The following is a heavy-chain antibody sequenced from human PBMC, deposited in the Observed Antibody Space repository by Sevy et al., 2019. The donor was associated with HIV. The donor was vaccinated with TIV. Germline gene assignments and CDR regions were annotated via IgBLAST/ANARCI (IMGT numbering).Heavy chain of an antibody. CDR3: AKAVADSNYYYGLDV. Sequence: GGSLRLSCAASGFTFSTYSMHWVRQAPGKGLEWVALIWFDGSNKYYADSVKGRFTISRDNSKNTLYLQMNSLRAEDTAVDYGAKAVADSNYYYGLDVWGQGTTVTVSS. CDR1: GFTFSTYS. D-gene: IGHD6-19*01. CDR2: IWFDGSNK. J-gene: IGHJ6*02. V-gene: IGHV3-33*06.